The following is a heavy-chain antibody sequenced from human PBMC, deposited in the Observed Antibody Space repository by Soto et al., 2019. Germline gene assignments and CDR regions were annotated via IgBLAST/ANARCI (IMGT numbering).Heavy chain of an antibody. V-gene: IGHV4-59*01. Sequence: SETLSLTCTVSGGSLTSYCWSWFRLPPGKGLEWIAYIYYSGTTNYNPSLKSRVTISVDTPRNQFSLELTSVTAADTAVYFCARTLPSGCSDSWGQGTLVTVSS. CDR3: ARTLPSGCSDS. CDR2: IYYSGTT. J-gene: IGHJ4*02. CDR1: GGSLTSYC. D-gene: IGHD6-19*01.